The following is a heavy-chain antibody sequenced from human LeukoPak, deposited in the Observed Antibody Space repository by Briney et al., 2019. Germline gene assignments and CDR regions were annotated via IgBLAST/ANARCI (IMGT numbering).Heavy chain of an antibody. Sequence: GGSLRLSCAASGFSFISYWMYWVRQAPGKGLVWVSRINSDGTITSYAESVKGRFTISRDNAKNTLYLQMNSLRAEDTAVYYCARRSLGGVDVWGQGTTVTVSS. V-gene: IGHV3-74*01. CDR1: GFSFISYW. CDR3: ARRSLGGVDV. J-gene: IGHJ6*02. CDR2: INSDGTIT.